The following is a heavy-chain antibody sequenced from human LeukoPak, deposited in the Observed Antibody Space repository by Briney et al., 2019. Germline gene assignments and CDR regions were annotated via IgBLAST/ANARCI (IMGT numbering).Heavy chain of an antibody. Sequence: PGGSLRLFCAASGFSFSSYSMNWVREAPGKGLEGVSFISERSNNIYYADSVKGRFAISRDNPKNSVYLQMNSLRAEDTAVYYCARDVLAATGPFWGQGTLVTVSS. CDR1: GFSFSSYS. D-gene: IGHD6-13*01. J-gene: IGHJ4*02. CDR2: ISERSNNI. V-gene: IGHV3-48*01. CDR3: ARDVLAATGPF.